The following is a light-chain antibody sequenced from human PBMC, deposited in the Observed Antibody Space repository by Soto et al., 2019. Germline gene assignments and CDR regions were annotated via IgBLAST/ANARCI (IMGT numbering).Light chain of an antibody. V-gene: IGLV2-14*03. J-gene: IGLJ1*01. CDR2: DVS. CDR1: SADVASSNF. Sequence: QSVLTQPASVSGSPGQSITISCTGISADVASSNFVFWYQHRPGKAPRLILYDVSHRPSGVSDRFSGSKAGDTASLTISGLQLEDEADYYCTSYRRGPLYVFGTGTKLTVL. CDR3: TSYRRGPLYV.